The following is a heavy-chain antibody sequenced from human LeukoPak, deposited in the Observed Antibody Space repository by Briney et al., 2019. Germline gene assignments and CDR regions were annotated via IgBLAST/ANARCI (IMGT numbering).Heavy chain of an antibody. D-gene: IGHD3-10*01. CDR2: IRYDGSNK. CDR3: AKDYNYYDSGHWFDP. Sequence: PAGGSLRLSCAASGFTFSSYGMHWVRQAPGKGLEWVAFIRYDGSNKYYADSVKGRFTISRDNSKNTLYLQMNSLRAEDTAVYYCAKDYNYYDSGHWFDPWGQGTLVTVSS. V-gene: IGHV3-30*02. J-gene: IGHJ5*02. CDR1: GFTFSSYG.